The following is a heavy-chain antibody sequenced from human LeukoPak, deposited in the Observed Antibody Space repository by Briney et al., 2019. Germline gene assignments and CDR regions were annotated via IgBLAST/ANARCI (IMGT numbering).Heavy chain of an antibody. D-gene: IGHD2-15*01. CDR3: VMVAAIIVDAFDI. CDR2: IIPIFGTA. CDR1: GYTFTGYY. J-gene: IGHJ3*02. Sequence: SVKVSCKASGYTFTGYYMHWVRQAPGQGLEWMGGIIPIFGTANYAQKFQGRVTITADESTCTAYMELSSLRSEDTAVYYCVMVAAIIVDAFDIWGQGTMVTVSS. V-gene: IGHV1-69*13.